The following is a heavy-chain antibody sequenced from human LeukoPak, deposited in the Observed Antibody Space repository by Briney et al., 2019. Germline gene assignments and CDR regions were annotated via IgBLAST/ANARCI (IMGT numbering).Heavy chain of an antibody. D-gene: IGHD2-2*01. J-gene: IGHJ4*02. CDR3: ARSRYCSSTSCYEGYYFDY. Sequence: GRSLRLSCAASGFTFSSYAMHWVRQAPGKGLEWVAVISYDGSNKYYADSVKGRFTISRDNSKNTLYLQMNSLRAEDTAVYYCARSRYCSSTSCYEGYYFDYWGQGTLVTVSS. CDR2: ISYDGSNK. CDR1: GFTFSSYA. V-gene: IGHV3-30-3*01.